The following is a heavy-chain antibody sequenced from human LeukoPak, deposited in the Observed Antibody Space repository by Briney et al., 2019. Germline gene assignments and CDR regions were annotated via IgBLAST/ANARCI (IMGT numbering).Heavy chain of an antibody. CDR1: GFTFSNYW. V-gene: IGHV3-74*01. J-gene: IGHJ3*02. Sequence: GGSLRLSCAASGFTFSNYWMHWVRQAPGKGLEWVSRIYSDGSNTVYAEPVKGRFTISRDNAKNALFLQMNSLRAEDTAVYYCGRGASWQGNVCEIWGQGTMVTVSS. CDR3: GRGASWQGNVCEI. D-gene: IGHD3-10*01. CDR2: IYSDGSNT.